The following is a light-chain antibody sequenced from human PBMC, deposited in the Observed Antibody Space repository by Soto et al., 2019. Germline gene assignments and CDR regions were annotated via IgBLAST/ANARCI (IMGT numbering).Light chain of an antibody. CDR1: QSVRSN. CDR3: QQYAGAPIT. CDR2: GAS. Sequence: EIGMTQSPATLSVTPGERATLSCRASQSVRSNLAWYQQKPGQAPRLLIYGASRRATGIPDRFSGSGSGTDFTLNISRLEPEDFAVYHCQQYAGAPITFGGGTKVDI. J-gene: IGKJ4*01. V-gene: IGKV3-20*01.